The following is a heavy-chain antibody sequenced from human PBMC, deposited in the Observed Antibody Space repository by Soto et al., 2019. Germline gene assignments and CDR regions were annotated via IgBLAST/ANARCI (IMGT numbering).Heavy chain of an antibody. CDR3: ASREGYCSSTSRGTGLYYYYGMDV. Sequence: QVQLVQSGAEVKKPGSSVKVSCKASGGTFSSYAISWVRQAPGQGLEWMGGIIPIFGTANYAQKFQGRVTITADESTSTAYMELSSLRSEDTAVYYCASREGYCSSTSRGTGLYYYYGMDVWGQGTTVTVSS. V-gene: IGHV1-69*01. CDR1: GGTFSSYA. D-gene: IGHD2-2*01. J-gene: IGHJ6*02. CDR2: IIPIFGTA.